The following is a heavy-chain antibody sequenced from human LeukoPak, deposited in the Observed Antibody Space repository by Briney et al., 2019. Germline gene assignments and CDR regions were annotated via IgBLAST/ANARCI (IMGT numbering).Heavy chain of an antibody. CDR2: ISSSGSTI. CDR3: ARDSVSYGAGFTFDY. D-gene: IGHD5-18*01. V-gene: IGHV3-48*03. CDR1: GFTFSSYE. J-gene: IGHJ4*02. Sequence: PGGSLRLXCAASGFTFSSYEMNWVRQAPGKGLEWVSYISSSGSTIYYADSVKGRFTISRDNAKNSLYLQMNSLRAEDTAVYYCARDSVSYGAGFTFDYWGQGTLVTVSS.